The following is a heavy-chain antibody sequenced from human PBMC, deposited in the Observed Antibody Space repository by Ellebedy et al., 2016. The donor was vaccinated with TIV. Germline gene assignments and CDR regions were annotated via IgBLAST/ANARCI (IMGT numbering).Heavy chain of an antibody. D-gene: IGHD2-15*01. Sequence: GESLKISCAASGFTVSSNFMTWVRQAPGKGLEWVSVIYSGDRTHYADSVWGRFTISRDSSKNTLYLQMSSLRAEDTAVYYCARADCSGGNCYEFDYWGQGTLVTVSS. CDR1: GFTVSSNF. CDR3: ARADCSGGNCYEFDY. J-gene: IGHJ4*02. CDR2: IYSGDRT. V-gene: IGHV3-53*01.